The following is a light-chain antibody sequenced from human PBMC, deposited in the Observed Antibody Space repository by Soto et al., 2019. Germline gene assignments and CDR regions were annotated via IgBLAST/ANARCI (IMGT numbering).Light chain of an antibody. CDR2: AAS. CDR3: QQPHSTPVT. Sequence: DIQMTQSPSSLSASVGDRVTVTCRTSQNIYNYLNWYQQKPGKAPKLLIYAASSVQNGLPLRFSGNGSGTDFTLTISSLQPEDFATYYCQQPHSTPVTFGQGTRLEVK. V-gene: IGKV1-39*01. J-gene: IGKJ5*01. CDR1: QNIYNY.